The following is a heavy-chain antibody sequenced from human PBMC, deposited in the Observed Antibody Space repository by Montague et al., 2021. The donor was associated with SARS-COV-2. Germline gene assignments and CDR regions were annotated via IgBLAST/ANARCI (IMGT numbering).Heavy chain of an antibody. Sequence: SETLSLTCSVSGASMKSYYWTWVRQSPGKGLQWIGYTYYSGSTSYDPSLQSRLTMTVDTSKNQFTLRLVSVTAADSAVYYCARVEGMIGGITHFDYWGQGLPVTVSS. J-gene: IGHJ4*02. CDR2: TYYSGST. CDR1: GASMKSYY. V-gene: IGHV4-59*01. D-gene: IGHD2-21*01. CDR3: ARVEGMIGGITHFDY.